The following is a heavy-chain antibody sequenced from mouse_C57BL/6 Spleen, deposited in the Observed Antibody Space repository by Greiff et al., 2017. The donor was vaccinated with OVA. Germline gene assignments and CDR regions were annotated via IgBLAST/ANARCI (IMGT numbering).Heavy chain of an antibody. CDR1: GFTFSSYT. D-gene: IGHD2-3*01. CDR2: ISGGGGNT. Sequence: EVQRVESGGGLVKPGGSLKLSCAASGFTFSSYTMSWVRQTPEKRLEWVATISGGGGNTYYPDSVKGRFTISRDKAKNTLYLQMSSLRSEDTALDYCARHAGYDGGFDYWGQGTTLTVSS. CDR3: ARHAGYDGGFDY. J-gene: IGHJ2*01. V-gene: IGHV5-9*01.